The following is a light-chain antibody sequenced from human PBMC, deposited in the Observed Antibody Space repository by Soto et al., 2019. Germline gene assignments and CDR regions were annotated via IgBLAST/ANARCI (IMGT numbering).Light chain of an antibody. CDR1: SSDFGDDNY. V-gene: IGLV2-14*01. Sequence: QSALTQPASTSGSPGQSITISCTGTSSDFGDDNYVSWYLQHPGKVPKLMIYEVSNRPSGVSNRFSGSKSGNSASLTISGLQAEDEADYYCSSYTGSSTLVFGTGTKVTVL. J-gene: IGLJ1*01. CDR2: EVS. CDR3: SSYTGSSTLV.